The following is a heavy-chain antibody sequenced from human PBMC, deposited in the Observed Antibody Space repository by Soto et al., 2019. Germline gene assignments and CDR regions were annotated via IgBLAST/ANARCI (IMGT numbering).Heavy chain of an antibody. D-gene: IGHD3-22*01. V-gene: IGHV1-69*01. CDR3: AGARSSCYSYGGDY. CDR2: IIPIFGTA. Sequence: QVQLVQSGAEVKKPGSSVKVSCKASGGTFSSYAISWVRQAPGQGLEWMGGIIPIFGTANYAQKFQGRVTITADESKSTGYMELSRLSSEDTAVYYCAGARSSCYSYGGDYWGQGTLVTVSS. CDR1: GGTFSSYA. J-gene: IGHJ4*02.